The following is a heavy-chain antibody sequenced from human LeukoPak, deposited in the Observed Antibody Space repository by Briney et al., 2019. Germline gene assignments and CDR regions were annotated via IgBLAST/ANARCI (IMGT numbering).Heavy chain of an antibody. CDR1: GFTFSNAW. CDR3: TTDYGSSISSYYYYSMDV. Sequence: AGGSLKLSCAASGFTFSNAWMNWVRQAPGKGLEWVGRIKSKAYGGTIDYAAPVKGRYTISRDDSKNTLYLQMNSLKTEDTAVYYCTTDYGSSISSYYYYSMDVWGQGTTVTVSS. V-gene: IGHV3-15*07. CDR2: IKSKAYGGTI. D-gene: IGHD2-21*01. J-gene: IGHJ6*02.